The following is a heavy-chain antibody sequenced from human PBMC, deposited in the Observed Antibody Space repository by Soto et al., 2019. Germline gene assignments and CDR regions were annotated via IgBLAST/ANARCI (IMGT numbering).Heavy chain of an antibody. V-gene: IGHV1-3*01. Sequence: ASVKVSCKASGYTFTSYAMHWVRQAPGQRLEWMGWINAGNGNTKYSQKFQGRVTITRDTSASTAYMELSSLRSEDTAVYYCARSLSIAAAGTNWFDPWGQGTLVTVS. CDR2: INAGNGNT. CDR1: GYTFTSYA. CDR3: ARSLSIAAAGTNWFDP. D-gene: IGHD6-13*01. J-gene: IGHJ5*02.